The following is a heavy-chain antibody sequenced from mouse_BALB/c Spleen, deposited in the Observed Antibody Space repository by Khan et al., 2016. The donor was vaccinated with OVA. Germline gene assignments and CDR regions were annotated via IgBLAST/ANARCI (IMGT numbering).Heavy chain of an antibody. CDR3: AGSITPVVAFYY. J-gene: IGHJ2*01. Sequence: EVELVESGGGLVKPGGSLKLSCAASGLTFSSSAMSRVRQTPEKRLEWVATISTGGRKIYYADSVKGRFTISRDNAKNTLSLQMSCLRSEDTAMYYCAGSITPVVAFYYWGQGTTLTVSS. D-gene: IGHD1-1*01. CDR2: ISTGGRKI. V-gene: IGHV5-9-1*01. CDR1: GLTFSSSA.